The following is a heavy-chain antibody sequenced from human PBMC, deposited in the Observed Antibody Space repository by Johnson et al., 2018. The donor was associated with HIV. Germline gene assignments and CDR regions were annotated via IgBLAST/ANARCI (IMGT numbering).Heavy chain of an antibody. CDR3: ARGGWSSSKGGSFDM. CDR2: ISSGGGSV. J-gene: IGHJ3*02. V-gene: IGHV3-11*04. Sequence: QVQLVESGGGLVKPGGSLRLSCSASGFTFSDYYMSWIRQAPGKGLEWVSYISSGGGSVYYAESMKGRFIISRANAKNSLFVEMNSLRAEDTAVYYCARGGWSSSKGGSFDMWGQGTLVTVSS. D-gene: IGHD6-13*01. CDR1: GFTFSDYY.